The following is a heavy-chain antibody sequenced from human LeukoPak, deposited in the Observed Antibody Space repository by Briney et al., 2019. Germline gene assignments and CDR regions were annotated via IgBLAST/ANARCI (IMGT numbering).Heavy chain of an antibody. J-gene: IGHJ3*01. CDR1: GGSISSGGYY. Sequence: SETLSLTCAVSGGSISSGGYYWSWIRQHPGKGLEWIGYIYYSGSTYYNPSLKSRVTISVDTSKNQFSLKLGSVTAADTAIYYCARVGGMTTVNNAAFDVWGQGTMVTVSS. D-gene: IGHD4-11*01. CDR3: ARVGGMTTVNNAAFDV. V-gene: IGHV4-31*11. CDR2: IYYSGST.